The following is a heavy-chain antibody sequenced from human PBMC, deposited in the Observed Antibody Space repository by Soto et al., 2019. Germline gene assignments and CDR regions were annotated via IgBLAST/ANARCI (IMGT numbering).Heavy chain of an antibody. Sequence: PGGSLRLSCAASGFTFSSYSMNWVRQAPGKGLEWVSYISSSSSTIYYADSVKGRFTISRDNAKNSLYLQMNSLRDEDTAVYYCAREGYYGSGSYYSHFLYYYYYGMDVWGQGTTVTVSS. D-gene: IGHD3-10*01. CDR3: AREGYYGSGSYYSHFLYYYYYGMDV. V-gene: IGHV3-48*02. CDR1: GFTFSSYS. J-gene: IGHJ6*02. CDR2: ISSSSSTI.